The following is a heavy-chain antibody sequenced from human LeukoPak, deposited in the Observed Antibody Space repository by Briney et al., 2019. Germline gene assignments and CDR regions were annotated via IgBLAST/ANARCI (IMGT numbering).Heavy chain of an antibody. J-gene: IGHJ6*03. Sequence: ASVKVSCKASGGTFSSYAISWVRQAPGQGLEWMGGIIPIFGTANYAQKFQGRVTITADESTSTAYMELSSLRSEDTAVYYCTRDRGYCSSTSCYPRPYYYYMDVWGKGTTVTVSS. CDR1: GGTFSSYA. V-gene: IGHV1-69*01. CDR2: IIPIFGTA. D-gene: IGHD2-2*01. CDR3: TRDRGYCSSTSCYPRPYYYYMDV.